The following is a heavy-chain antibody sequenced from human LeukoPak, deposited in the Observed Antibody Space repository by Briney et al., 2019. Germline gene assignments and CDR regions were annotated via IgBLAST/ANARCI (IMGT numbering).Heavy chain of an antibody. CDR3: VKATVTSSYFDYFDS. J-gene: IGHJ4*02. D-gene: IGHD4-17*01. V-gene: IGHV3-64D*09. CDR2: ISNNGDHT. Sequence: PGGSLRLSCAASGFTFSNYAMHWVRQAPGKGLEYVSAISNNGDHTNYADSVKGRFTISRDNSKNTLYLQMSSLRAEDTAVYYCVKATVTSSYFDYFDSWGQGTRVTVSS. CDR1: GFTFSNYA.